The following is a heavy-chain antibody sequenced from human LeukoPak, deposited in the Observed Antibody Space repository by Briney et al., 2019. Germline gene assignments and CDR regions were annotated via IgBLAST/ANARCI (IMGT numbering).Heavy chain of an antibody. J-gene: IGHJ4*02. CDR2: INHSGST. D-gene: IGHD3-10*01. CDR1: GGSFSGYY. Sequence: SETLSLTCAVYGGSFSGYYWSWLRQPPGKGLEWIGEINHSGSTNYNPSLKSRVTISVDTSKNQFSLKLSSVTAADTAVYYCARARAKKTRGYFDYWGQGTLVTVSS. CDR3: ARARAKKTRGYFDY. V-gene: IGHV4-34*01.